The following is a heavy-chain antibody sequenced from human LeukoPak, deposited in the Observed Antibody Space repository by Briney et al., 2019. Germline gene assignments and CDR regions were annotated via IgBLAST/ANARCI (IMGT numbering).Heavy chain of an antibody. CDR2: IYYSGST. Sequence: SETLSLTCTVSGGSFSSGSYYWSWIRQPPGKGLEWIGYIYYSGSTNYNPSLKSRVTISVDTSKNQFSLKLSSVTAADTAVYYCARVGDYCDSSGYYFDYWGQGTLVTVSS. J-gene: IGHJ4*02. D-gene: IGHD3-22*01. V-gene: IGHV4-61*01. CDR3: ARVGDYCDSSGYYFDY. CDR1: GGSFSSGSYY.